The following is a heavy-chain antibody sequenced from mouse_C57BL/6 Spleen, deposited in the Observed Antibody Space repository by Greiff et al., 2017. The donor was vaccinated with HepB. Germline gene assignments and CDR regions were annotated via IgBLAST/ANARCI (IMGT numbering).Heavy chain of an antibody. CDR2: ISYDGSN. Sequence: ESGPGLVKPSQSLSLTCSVTGYSITSGYYWNWIRQFPGNKLEWMGYISYDGSNNYNPSLKNRISITRDTSKNQFFLKLNSVTTEDTATYYCARNDYDRGFYYAMDYWGQGTSVTVSS. CDR1: GYSITSGYY. D-gene: IGHD2-4*01. V-gene: IGHV3-6*01. CDR3: ARNDYDRGFYYAMDY. J-gene: IGHJ4*01.